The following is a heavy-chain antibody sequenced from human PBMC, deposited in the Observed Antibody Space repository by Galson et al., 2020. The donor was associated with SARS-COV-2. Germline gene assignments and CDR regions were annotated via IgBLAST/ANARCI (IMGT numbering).Heavy chain of an antibody. V-gene: IGHV3-33*01. CDR2: IWYDGSNK. CDR3: ARDDGSYQAYDY. Sequence: GGSLRLYCAASGFTFSNYGMHWVRQAPGKGLEWVAVIWYDGSNKYYAESVKGRFTISRDNSKNTLYLQMNSLRAEDTAVYYCARDDGSYQAYDYCGQGTLVTVYS. D-gene: IGHD3-16*02. J-gene: IGHJ4*02. CDR1: GFTFSNYG.